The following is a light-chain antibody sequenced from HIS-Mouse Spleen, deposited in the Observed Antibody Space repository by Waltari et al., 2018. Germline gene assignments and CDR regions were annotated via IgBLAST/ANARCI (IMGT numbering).Light chain of an antibody. Sequence: QSVLTQPPSGPAAPGPKATTSCPGIRSNIGHNYVSWYQQLPGTAPKLLIYDNNKRPSGIPDRFSGSKSGTSATLGITGLQTGDEADYYCGTWVSSLSAWVFGGGTKLTVL. CDR2: DNN. J-gene: IGLJ3*02. CDR3: GTWVSSLSAWV. V-gene: IGLV1-51*01. CDR1: RSNIGHNY.